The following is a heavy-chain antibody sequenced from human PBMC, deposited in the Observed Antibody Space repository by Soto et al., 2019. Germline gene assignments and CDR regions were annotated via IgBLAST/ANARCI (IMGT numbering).Heavy chain of an antibody. D-gene: IGHD2-21*02. CDR1: GGSFSGFY. CDR2: INHSGTT. J-gene: IGHJ6*02. Sequence: TSGTLSLTCAVSGGSFSGFYWTWIRQPPGEGLEWIGEINHSGTTNFNPSLRSRLTISLDSSKKHFSLKLTSMTAADAAVYYCARADRTLVTSYGLDVWGQGTTVTVSS. CDR3: ARADRTLVTSYGLDV. V-gene: IGHV4-34*01.